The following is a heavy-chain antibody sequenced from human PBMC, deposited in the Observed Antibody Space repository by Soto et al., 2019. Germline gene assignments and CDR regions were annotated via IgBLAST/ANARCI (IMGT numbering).Heavy chain of an antibody. Sequence: QVQLQESGPGLVKPSQTLSLTCIVSGGSINSAGYYWSWVRQHPGKGLEWIGNIYYTGRTYYNPSLKSRVSMELDTPNNHYSLTLRSLTSADMAVYFCARLPSIVNHPMDVWGLGTTVTVSS. D-gene: IGHD2-15*01. V-gene: IGHV4-31*03. CDR2: IYYTGRT. J-gene: IGHJ6*02. CDR3: ARLPSIVNHPMDV. CDR1: GGSINSAGYY.